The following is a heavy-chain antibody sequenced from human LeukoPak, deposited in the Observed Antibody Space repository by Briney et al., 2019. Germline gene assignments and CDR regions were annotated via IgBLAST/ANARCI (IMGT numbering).Heavy chain of an antibody. V-gene: IGHV3-33*01. CDR1: GFTFSSFG. CDR3: VRGVGVSRFNYFDP. D-gene: IGHD5-24*01. Sequence: PGGSLRLSCAASGFTFSSFGMHWVRQAPGKGLEWVAVIWYDASDRYYADSVKGRFTISRDNSKNTLFLQMNSQRDDDTAVYYCVRGVGVSRFNYFDPWGQGTLVVVSS. CDR2: IWYDASDR. J-gene: IGHJ5*02.